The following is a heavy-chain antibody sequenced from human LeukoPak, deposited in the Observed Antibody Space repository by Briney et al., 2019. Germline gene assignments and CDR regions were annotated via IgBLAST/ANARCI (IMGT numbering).Heavy chain of an antibody. CDR3: AKLLAVTNSYYFNY. J-gene: IGHJ4*02. CDR2: ISGSGSGGST. Sequence: GGSLRLSCAASGFTFSSYVMSWVRQAPGKGLEWVSNISGSGSGGSTYSADSVTGRFTISRDNSKDTLYLQMNSLRAEDTAVYYCAKLLAVTNSYYFNYWGQGTLVTVSS. CDR1: GFTFSSYV. V-gene: IGHV3-23*01. D-gene: IGHD6-19*01.